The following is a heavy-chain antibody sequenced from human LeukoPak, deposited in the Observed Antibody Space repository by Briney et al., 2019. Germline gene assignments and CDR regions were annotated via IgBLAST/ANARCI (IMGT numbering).Heavy chain of an antibody. D-gene: IGHD6-13*01. J-gene: IGHJ4*02. Sequence: SETLSLTCDVYGGSFSGYYWSWIRQPPEKGLEWIGEINHSGSTNYNPSLKSRVTISVDTSKNQFSLKLSSVTAADTAVYYCARVTGYMTEDYFDYWGQGTLITVSS. CDR3: ARVTGYMTEDYFDY. CDR2: INHSGST. CDR1: GGSFSGYY. V-gene: IGHV4-34*01.